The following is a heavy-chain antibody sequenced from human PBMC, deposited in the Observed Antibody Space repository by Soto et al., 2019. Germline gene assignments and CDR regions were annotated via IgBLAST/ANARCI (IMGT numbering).Heavy chain of an antibody. J-gene: IGHJ3*01. D-gene: IGHD3-9*01. CDR2: VWYDGSNK. V-gene: IGHV3-30*02. CDR3: VRSRSGGDWSPHAFDV. CDR1: GFTFNTYA. Sequence: GGSLRLSCTSSGFTFNTYAMHWVRQAPDKGLEWVAFVWYDGSNKDYAKSVKGRCTISRDNSKSTLYLEMNSLRAEDTALYYCVRSRSGGDWSPHAFDVWGQGTMVTVSS.